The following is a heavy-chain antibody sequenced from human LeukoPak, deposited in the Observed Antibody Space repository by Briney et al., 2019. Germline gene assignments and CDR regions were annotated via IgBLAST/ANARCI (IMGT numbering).Heavy chain of an antibody. CDR3: ARGFRSVTTWGYFDY. V-gene: IGHV3-66*01. CDR1: DFTVITNS. Sequence: PGGSLNLSFPPSDFTVITNSMTWFPKPPGKGLKWSSLIYSGGGTYYADSVKGRFTISRDNSRNTLYLQMNSLRVDDTAVYYCARGFRSVTTWGYFDYWGQGALVTVSS. J-gene: IGHJ4*02. D-gene: IGHD4-17*01. CDR2: IYSGGGT.